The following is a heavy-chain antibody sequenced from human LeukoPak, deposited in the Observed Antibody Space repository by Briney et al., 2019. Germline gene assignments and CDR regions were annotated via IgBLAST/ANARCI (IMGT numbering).Heavy chain of an antibody. Sequence: GESLRLSCAVSGFTFSAYWMSWVRQAPGKGLEWVASMNEDGSEIYHVDSVKGRFIISRDNAKNSLFPQLNTLRAEDTAVYFCARGFSYLDFWGQGTLVTVSS. CDR1: GFTFSAYW. CDR2: MNEDGSEI. J-gene: IGHJ4*02. CDR3: ARGFSYLDF. V-gene: IGHV3-7*05.